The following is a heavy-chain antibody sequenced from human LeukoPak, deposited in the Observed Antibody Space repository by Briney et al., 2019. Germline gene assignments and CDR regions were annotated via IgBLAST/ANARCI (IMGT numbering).Heavy chain of an antibody. CDR2: INPNSGGT. V-gene: IGHV1-2*02. CDR3: ARVSAFCSGGSCYFDY. CDR1: GYTFTSYY. D-gene: IGHD2-15*01. Sequence: ASVKVSCKASGYTFTSYYMHWVRQAPGQGLEWMGWINPNSGGTNYAQKFQGRVTMTRDTSISTAYMELSRLRSDDTAVYYCARVSAFCSGGSCYFDYWGQGTLVTVSS. J-gene: IGHJ4*02.